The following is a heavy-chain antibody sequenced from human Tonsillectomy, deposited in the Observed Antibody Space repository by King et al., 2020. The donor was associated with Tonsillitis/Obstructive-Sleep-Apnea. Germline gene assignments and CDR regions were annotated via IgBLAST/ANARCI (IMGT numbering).Heavy chain of an antibody. J-gene: IGHJ4*02. CDR3: ARSVMTTVTDPDFDY. D-gene: IGHD4-17*01. V-gene: IGHV4-39*01. Sequence: KESGPVLVKPTETLTLTCTVSGFSLSNARMGVNWIRQPPGKGLEWIGSIYYSGSTYYNPSLQSRVTISVDTSKNQFSLKLSSVTAADTAVYYCARSVMTTVTDPDFDYWGQGTLVTVSS. CDR1: GFSLSNARMG. CDR2: IYYSGST.